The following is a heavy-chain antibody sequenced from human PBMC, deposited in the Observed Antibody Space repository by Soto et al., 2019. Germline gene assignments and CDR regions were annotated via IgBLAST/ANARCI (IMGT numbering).Heavy chain of an antibody. CDR2: ISSSAGTI. V-gene: IGHV3-11*01. Sequence: QVQLVESGGGLVKPGGSLRLSCAASGLTFSDHYMTWLRQAPGKGLEWISYISSSAGTIYYADSVKGRFTISRDNAKHSLYLQMTNLRAEDTAVYYCARAPYFGSGTYYYYALDVWGQGTTVTVSS. J-gene: IGHJ6*02. D-gene: IGHD3-10*01. CDR3: ARAPYFGSGTYYYYALDV. CDR1: GLTFSDHY.